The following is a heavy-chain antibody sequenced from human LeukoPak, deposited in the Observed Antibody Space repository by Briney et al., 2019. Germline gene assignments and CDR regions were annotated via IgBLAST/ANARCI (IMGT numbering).Heavy chain of an antibody. CDR1: GYTFSSYS. CDR3: ARAGITTTGPLFQH. Sequence: GGSLRLSCAASGYTFSSYSMNWVRQAPGKGLEWVSYISSSSSTIYYADSVKGRFTISRDNAKSSLYLQMNSLRAEDTAVYYCARAGITTTGPLFQHWGQGTLVTVSS. CDR2: ISSSSSTI. V-gene: IGHV3-48*01. J-gene: IGHJ1*01. D-gene: IGHD6-13*01.